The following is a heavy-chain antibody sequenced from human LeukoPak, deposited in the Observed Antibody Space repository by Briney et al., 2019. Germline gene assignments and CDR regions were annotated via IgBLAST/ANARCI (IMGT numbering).Heavy chain of an antibody. D-gene: IGHD3-16*01. J-gene: IGHJ4*02. CDR3: AKDIELGRIMITFGGVDY. Sequence: GRSLRLSCAASGFTFDDYAMHWVRQAPGKGLEWVSGISWNSGSIGYADSVKGRFTISRDNAKNSLYLQMSSLRAEDTALYYCAKDIELGRIMITFGGVDYWGQGTLVTVSS. V-gene: IGHV3-9*01. CDR1: GFTFDDYA. CDR2: ISWNSGSI.